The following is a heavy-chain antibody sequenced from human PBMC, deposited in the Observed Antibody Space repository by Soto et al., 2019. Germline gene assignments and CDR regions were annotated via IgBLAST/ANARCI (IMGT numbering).Heavy chain of an antibody. Sequence: ASVKVSCKASGYTFTSYYMHWVRQAPGQGLEWMGIINPSGGSTSYAQKFQGRVTMTRDTSTSTVYMELSSLRSEDTAVYYCARVRGYSSSLDRTRKYFDYWGQGTLVTVSS. CDR3: ARVRGYSSSLDRTRKYFDY. CDR1: GYTFTSYY. J-gene: IGHJ4*02. D-gene: IGHD6-6*01. CDR2: INPSGGST. V-gene: IGHV1-46*01.